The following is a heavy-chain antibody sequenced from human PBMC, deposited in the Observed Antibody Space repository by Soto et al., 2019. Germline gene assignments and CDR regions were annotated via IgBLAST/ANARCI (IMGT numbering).Heavy chain of an antibody. D-gene: IGHD2-21*01. CDR2: ISASGSYT. V-gene: IGHV3-21*01. CDR3: AREVIEVTNGMDV. CDR1: GFVFSSYS. Sequence: EVILVESGGGLVKPGGSLRLSCANSGFVFSSYSMNWVRQAPGKGLEWVSSISASGSYTFHADSVKGRFTISRDNANNLLYLQMRSLRADDPAVYYCAREVIEVTNGMDVWGQGTTVTVSS. J-gene: IGHJ6*02.